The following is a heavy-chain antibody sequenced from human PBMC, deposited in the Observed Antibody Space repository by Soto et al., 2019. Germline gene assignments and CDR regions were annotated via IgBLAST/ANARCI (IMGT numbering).Heavy chain of an antibody. CDR1: GFTFSSYW. J-gene: IGHJ6*02. CDR2: IKQDGSEK. V-gene: IGHV3-7*01. CDR3: ASAPPNVAGTRHYYYYGMDV. Sequence: GGSLRLSCAASGFTFSSYWMGWVRQAPGKGLEWVANIKQDGSEKYYVDSVKGRFTISRDNAKNPLYLQMNSLRAEDTAVYYCASAPPNVAGTRHYYYYGMDVWGQGTTVTVSS. D-gene: IGHD6-13*01.